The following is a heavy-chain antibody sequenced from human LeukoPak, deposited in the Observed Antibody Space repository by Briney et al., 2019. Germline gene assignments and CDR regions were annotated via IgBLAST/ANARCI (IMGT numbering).Heavy chain of an antibody. CDR1: GGSFSGYY. J-gene: IGHJ3*02. V-gene: IGHV4-34*01. CDR2: INHSGST. D-gene: IGHD3-9*01. Sequence: PSETLSLTCAVYGGSFSGYYWSWIRQPPGKGLEWIGEINHSGSTNYNPSLKSRVTISVDTSKIQFSLKLSSVTAADTAVYYCARGRYFDWLSAFDIWGQGTMVTVSS. CDR3: ARGRYFDWLSAFDI.